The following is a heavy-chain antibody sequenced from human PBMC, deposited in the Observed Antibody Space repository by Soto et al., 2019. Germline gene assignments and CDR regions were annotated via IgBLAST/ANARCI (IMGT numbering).Heavy chain of an antibody. V-gene: IGHV1-8*01. J-gene: IGHJ4*02. CDR3: VIDYDVWSGVFDY. Sequence: QVQLVQSGAEVKKPGASVRVSCKATGYTFSSCDINWVRQATGQGLEWMGWMNPNNGDTGYAQKLQGGVNMTRNTSISPAYMELSSLQSEDTAVYYCVIDYDVWSGVFDYWGQGTLVTVSS. CDR2: MNPNNGDT. D-gene: IGHD3-3*01. CDR1: GYTFSSCD.